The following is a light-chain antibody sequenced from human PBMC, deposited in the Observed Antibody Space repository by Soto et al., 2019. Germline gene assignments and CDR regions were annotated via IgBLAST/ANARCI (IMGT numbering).Light chain of an antibody. J-gene: IGLJ1*01. CDR3: SSYACSSSYV. CDR2: EVT. Sequence: QSALTQPASVSGSPGQSITISCTGTSSDVGGYNHVSWYQIHPGKDPKLIIYEVTSRPSGVSYRFSGSKSGNSASLTISGVQAEDEADYYCSSYACSSSYVFGGGTKLTVL. CDR1: SSDVGGYNH. V-gene: IGLV2-14*01.